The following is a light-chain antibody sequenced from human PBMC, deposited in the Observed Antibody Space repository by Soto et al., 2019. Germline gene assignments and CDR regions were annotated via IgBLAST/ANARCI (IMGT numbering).Light chain of an antibody. CDR1: QSVSSY. CDR2: DAS. CDR3: QQRSNWPLIT. V-gene: IGKV3-11*01. J-gene: IGKJ5*01. Sequence: EIVLTQSPATLSLSPGERATLSCRASQSVSSYLSWYQQKPGQAPRLLIYDASNRATGIPARFSGSESGTDFTLTNSSLEPENFAVYYCQQRSNWPLITFGQGTRLEIK.